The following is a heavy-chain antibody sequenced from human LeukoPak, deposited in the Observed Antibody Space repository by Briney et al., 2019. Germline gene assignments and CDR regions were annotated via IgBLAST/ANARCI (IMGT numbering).Heavy chain of an antibody. CDR3: ARTEHGYYGSGSYYPPVYFDY. V-gene: IGHV4-59*01. CDR2: IYYSGST. J-gene: IGHJ4*02. D-gene: IGHD3-10*01. Sequence: SETLSLTCAVYGGSFSGYYWSWIRQPPGKGLEWIGYIYYSGSTYYNPSLKSRVTISVDTSKNQFSLKLNSVTAADTAVYYCARTEHGYYGSGSYYPPVYFDYWGQGTLVTVSS. CDR1: GGSFSGYY.